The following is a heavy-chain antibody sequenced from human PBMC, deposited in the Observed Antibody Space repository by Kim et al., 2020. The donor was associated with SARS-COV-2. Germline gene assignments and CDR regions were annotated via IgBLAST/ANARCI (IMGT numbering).Heavy chain of an antibody. J-gene: IGHJ4*01. D-gene: IGHD1-26*01. CDR2: INPSGGST. V-gene: IGHV1-46*01. CDR1: GYTFTSYY. Sequence: ASVKVSCKASGYTFTSYYMHWVRQAPGQGLEWMGIINPSGGSTSYAQKXAGRVXXXXXXXXXTVXMELXSLRSXDTAXYXXXXAYXXYAXPXYF. CDR3: XXAYXXYAXPXYF.